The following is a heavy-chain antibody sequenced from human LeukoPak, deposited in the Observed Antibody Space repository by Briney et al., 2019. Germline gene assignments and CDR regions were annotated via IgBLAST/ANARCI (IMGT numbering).Heavy chain of an antibody. Sequence: GGSLRLSRAASGFTFSSNAMSWVRQAPGKGLEWVSAISGSGGSTYYADSVKGRFTISRDNSKNTLYLQMNSLRAEDTAVYYCAKASGIVGATLFFDYWGQGTLVTVSS. D-gene: IGHD1-26*01. V-gene: IGHV3-23*01. CDR2: ISGSGGST. J-gene: IGHJ4*02. CDR3: AKASGIVGATLFFDY. CDR1: GFTFSSNA.